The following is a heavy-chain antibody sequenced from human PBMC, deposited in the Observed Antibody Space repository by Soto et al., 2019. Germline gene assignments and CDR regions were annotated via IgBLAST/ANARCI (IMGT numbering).Heavy chain of an antibody. CDR2: IYYSGST. V-gene: IGHV4-59*01. Sequence: SETLSLTCTVSGGSISSYYWSWIRQPPGRGLEWIGYIYYSGSTNYNPSLKSRVTISVDTSKNQFSLKLSSVTAADTAVYYCARGITIFGVVITQDYYYYYLDVWGKGTTVTVS. D-gene: IGHD3-3*01. CDR3: ARGITIFGVVITQDYYYYYLDV. J-gene: IGHJ6*03. CDR1: GGSISSYY.